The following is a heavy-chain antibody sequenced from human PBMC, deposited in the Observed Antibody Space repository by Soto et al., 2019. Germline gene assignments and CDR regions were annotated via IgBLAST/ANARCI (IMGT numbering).Heavy chain of an antibody. V-gene: IGHV3-53*01. J-gene: IGHJ6*02. D-gene: IGHD6-6*01. CDR3: ASPYSSSTHYYYGMDV. Sequence: GGSLRLSCAASGFTVSSNYMSWVRQAPGKGLAWVSVIYSGGSTYYADSVKGRFTISRDNSKNTLYLQMNSLRAEDTAVYYCASPYSSSTHYYYGMDVWGQGTTVTVSS. CDR2: IYSGGST. CDR1: GFTVSSNY.